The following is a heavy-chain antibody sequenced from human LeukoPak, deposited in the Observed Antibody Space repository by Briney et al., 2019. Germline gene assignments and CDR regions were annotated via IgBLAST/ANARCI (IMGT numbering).Heavy chain of an antibody. CDR3: ARDGYSSSWYVNY. CDR2: IKQDGSEK. D-gene: IGHD6-13*01. CDR1: GFTFSSYW. Sequence: GGSLRLSCAASGFTFSSYWMSWVRQAPGKGLEWVANIKQDGSEKYYVDSVKGRFTISRDNAKNSLYLQMNSLRAEDTAVYYCARDGYSSSWYVNYWGQGTLVTVSS. J-gene: IGHJ4*02. V-gene: IGHV3-7*03.